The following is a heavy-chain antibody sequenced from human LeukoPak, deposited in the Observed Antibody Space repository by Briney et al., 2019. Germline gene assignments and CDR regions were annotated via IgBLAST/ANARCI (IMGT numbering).Heavy chain of an antibody. CDR3: ASLGRIAAAGKIYYYYYMDV. CDR2: INPNSGGT. Sequence: ASVKVSCKASGYTFTGYYMHWVRQAPGQGLEWMGWINPNSGGTNYAQKFQGWVTMTRDTSISTAYMELSRLRSEDTAVYYCASLGRIAAAGKIYYYYYMDVWGKGTTVTVS. J-gene: IGHJ6*03. D-gene: IGHD6-13*01. V-gene: IGHV1-2*04. CDR1: GYTFTGYY.